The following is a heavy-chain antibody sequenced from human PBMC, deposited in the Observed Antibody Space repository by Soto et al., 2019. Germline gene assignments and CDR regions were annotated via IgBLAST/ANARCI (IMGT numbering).Heavy chain of an antibody. J-gene: IGHJ6*02. CDR2: IYYSGST. CDR3: ARVTVTLHDDYYYYGMDV. CDR1: GGSISSGGYY. D-gene: IGHD4-4*01. Sequence: SETLSLTCTVSGGSISSGGYYWSWIRQHPGKGLEWIGYIYYSGSTYYNPSLKSRVTISVDTSKNHFSLKLSSVTAADTAVYYCARVTVTLHDDYYYYGMDVWGQGTLVTVSS. V-gene: IGHV4-31*03.